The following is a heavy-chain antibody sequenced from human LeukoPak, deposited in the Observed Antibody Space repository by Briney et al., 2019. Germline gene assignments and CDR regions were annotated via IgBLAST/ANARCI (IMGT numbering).Heavy chain of an antibody. D-gene: IGHD3-3*01. Sequence: SETLSLTCTVSGGPISSYYWSWIRQPAGKGLEWIGRIYTSGSTNYNPSLKSRVTMSVDTSKNQFSLKLSSVTAADTAVYYCARVGGGSGYYSFDYWGQGTLVTVSS. CDR2: IYTSGST. J-gene: IGHJ4*02. CDR1: GGPISSYY. V-gene: IGHV4-4*07. CDR3: ARVGGGSGYYSFDY.